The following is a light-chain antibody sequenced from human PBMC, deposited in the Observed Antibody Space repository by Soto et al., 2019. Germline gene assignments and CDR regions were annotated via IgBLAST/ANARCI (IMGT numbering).Light chain of an antibody. CDR3: GLYMGSGTWV. CDR1: SGSVSTSYY. J-gene: IGLJ3*02. Sequence: QTVVTQEPSFSVSPGGTVTLTCGLSSGSVSTSYYPSWYQQTPGQAPRTLIYSTNTRSSGVPDRFSGSILGNKAALTNTGAQADDESDYYCGLYMGSGTWVFGGGTKLTVL. V-gene: IGLV8-61*01. CDR2: STN.